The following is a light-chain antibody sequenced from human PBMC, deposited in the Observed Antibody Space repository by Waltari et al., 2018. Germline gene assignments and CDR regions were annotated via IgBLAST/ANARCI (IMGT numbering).Light chain of an antibody. J-gene: IGKJ1*01. CDR1: QSVSRA. Sequence: EIVLTQSPGTLSLSPGQRVTLSCRASQSVSRALAWYQQKADQAPRLLIYAASTRAPGIPDRFSGSGSGTDFSLTISRLEPEDFAVYYCQHYVRLPATFGQGTKVEIK. CDR3: QHYVRLPAT. V-gene: IGKV3-20*01. CDR2: AAS.